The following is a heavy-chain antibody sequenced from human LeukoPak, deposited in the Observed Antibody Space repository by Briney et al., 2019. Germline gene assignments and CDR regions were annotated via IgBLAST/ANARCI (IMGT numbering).Heavy chain of an antibody. CDR3: AKAKGSGLKWYFDY. Sequence: GSLRLSCVASGFTFSSYAMTWVRQAPGKGLEWVSGISGSGGSPYYADSVKGRFTISRDNSKNMLYLQMNSLTVGDTAEYYCAKAKGSGLKWYFDYWGQGTLVTVSS. J-gene: IGHJ4*02. CDR1: GFTFSSYA. CDR2: ISGSGGSP. V-gene: IGHV3-23*01. D-gene: IGHD6-19*01.